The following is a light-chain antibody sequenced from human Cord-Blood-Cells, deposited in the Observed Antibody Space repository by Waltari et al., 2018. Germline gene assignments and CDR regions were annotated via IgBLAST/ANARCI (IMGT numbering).Light chain of an antibody. CDR3: QQYNNWPSLT. CDR2: GAS. Sequence: EIVMTQSPATLSVSPGDRATLSCRASQSVSSNLAWYQQKPGQAPRLLIYGASTSATGIPARFSGSGSGTEFTLTISSLQSEDFAVYYCQQYNNWPSLTFGGGTKVEIK. V-gene: IGKV3-15*01. CDR1: QSVSSN. J-gene: IGKJ4*01.